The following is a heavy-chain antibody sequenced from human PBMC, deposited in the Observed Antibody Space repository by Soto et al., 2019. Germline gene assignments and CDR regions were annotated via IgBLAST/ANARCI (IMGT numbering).Heavy chain of an antibody. Sequence: ASVKVSCKASGYTFTGYYMHWVRQAPGQGLEWMGWINPNSGGTKYAQKLQGRVTMTRDTSISTAFMELSRLGSDDTDVYYCARDRGSGLSSDGMQAHFNYYYCMDVWGQGTTVTVSS. CDR1: GYTFTGYY. V-gene: IGHV1-2*02. D-gene: IGHD6-25*01. CDR3: ARDRGSGLSSDGMQAHFNYYYCMDV. J-gene: IGHJ6*02. CDR2: INPNSGGT.